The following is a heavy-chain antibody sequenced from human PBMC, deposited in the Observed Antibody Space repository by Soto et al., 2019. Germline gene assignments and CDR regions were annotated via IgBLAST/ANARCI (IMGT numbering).Heavy chain of an antibody. Sequence: QVQLVESGGGVVQPGRSLKLSCAASEFTFSSYTMYWVRQAPGKGLEWVAGISNDGGNTYYPDSVKGRFTISRDNSKNTRYLEKNSLSAEDTAEYYCAREGSISESALGYWGQGTLVTVSS. V-gene: IGHV3-30-3*01. D-gene: IGHD3-10*01. J-gene: IGHJ4*02. CDR1: EFTFSSYT. CDR3: AREGSISESALGY. CDR2: ISNDGGNT.